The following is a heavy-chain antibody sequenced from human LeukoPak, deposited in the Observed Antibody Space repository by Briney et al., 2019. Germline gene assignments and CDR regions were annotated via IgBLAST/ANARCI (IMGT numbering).Heavy chain of an antibody. Sequence: GGSLRLSCAASGFTFSSYSMNWVRQAPGKGLEWASSISSSSSYIYYADSVKGRFTISRDNAKNSLYLQMNSLRAEDTAVYYCARGGSSGWYGDPWGQGTLVTVSS. CDR1: GFTFSSYS. D-gene: IGHD6-19*01. CDR2: ISSSSSYI. CDR3: ARGGSSGWYGDP. V-gene: IGHV3-21*01. J-gene: IGHJ5*02.